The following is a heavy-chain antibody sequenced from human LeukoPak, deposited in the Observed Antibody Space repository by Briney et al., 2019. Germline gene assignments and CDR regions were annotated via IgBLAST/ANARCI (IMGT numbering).Heavy chain of an antibody. D-gene: IGHD3-22*01. CDR1: GFIVSSNY. V-gene: IGHV3-23*01. J-gene: IGHJ4*02. Sequence: GGSLRLSCAASGFIVSSNYMGWVRQAPGKGLEWVSAISGSGGSTYYADSVKGRFTISRDNSKNTLCLQMNSLRAEDTAVYYCAKDPRPYDSSGYYFDYWGQGTLVTVSS. CDR2: ISGSGGST. CDR3: AKDPRPYDSSGYYFDY.